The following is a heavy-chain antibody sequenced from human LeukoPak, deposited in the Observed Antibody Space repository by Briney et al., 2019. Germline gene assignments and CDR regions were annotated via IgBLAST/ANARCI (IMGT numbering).Heavy chain of an antibody. CDR3: ARDLDGDNDY. CDR2: ISSSSSYI. J-gene: IGHJ4*02. Sequence: GGSLRLSCAASGFTFSSYSMNWVRQAPGKGLEWVSSISSSSSYIYYADSVKGRFTISRDNAKNSLYLQMNSLRAEVTAVYYCARDLDGDNDYWGQGTLVTVSS. V-gene: IGHV3-21*01. CDR1: GFTFSSYS. D-gene: IGHD7-27*01.